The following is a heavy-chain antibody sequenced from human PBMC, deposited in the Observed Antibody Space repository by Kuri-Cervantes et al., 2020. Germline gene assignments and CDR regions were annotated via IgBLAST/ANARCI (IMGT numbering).Heavy chain of an antibody. J-gene: IGHJ6*03. D-gene: IGHD6-19*01. CDR2: ISSSSSTI. Sequence: GGSLRLSCAASGFTFSSYSMNWVRQAPGKGLEWVSYISSSSSTIYYADSVKGRFTISRDNSKNTLYLQMNSLRAEDTAVYYCAKLQGVAVAGTYYYYYMDAWGKGTTVTVSS. CDR3: AKLQGVAVAGTYYYYYMDA. V-gene: IGHV3-48*01. CDR1: GFTFSSYS.